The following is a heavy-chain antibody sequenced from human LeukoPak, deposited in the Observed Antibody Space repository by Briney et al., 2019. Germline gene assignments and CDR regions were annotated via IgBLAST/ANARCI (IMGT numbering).Heavy chain of an antibody. J-gene: IGHJ3*01. V-gene: IGHV3-7*03. Sequence: GGSLRLSCAVSGFTFSGFWMSWSRQAPGKGLEWVASINSDGSEGYYADVVKGRFTITRDNAKNSLYLQINSLRAEDTAVYYCARSSYSSSSSVWGQGTMVTVSS. CDR1: GFTFSGFW. D-gene: IGHD6-6*01. CDR3: ARSSYSSSSSV. CDR2: INSDGSEG.